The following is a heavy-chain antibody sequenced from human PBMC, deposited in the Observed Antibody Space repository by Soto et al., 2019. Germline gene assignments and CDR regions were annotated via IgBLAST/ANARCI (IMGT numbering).Heavy chain of an antibody. Sequence: APAKLSSKASGYTFTSYGISWVRQAPEQGLEWMGWISAYNGNTNYAQKLQGRVTMTTDTSTSTAYMELRSLRSDDTAVYYCARHLIAARPRGWFDPWGQGTLVTVSS. CDR3: ARHLIAARPRGWFDP. CDR2: ISAYNGNT. D-gene: IGHD6-6*01. J-gene: IGHJ5*02. CDR1: GYTFTSYG. V-gene: IGHV1-18*01.